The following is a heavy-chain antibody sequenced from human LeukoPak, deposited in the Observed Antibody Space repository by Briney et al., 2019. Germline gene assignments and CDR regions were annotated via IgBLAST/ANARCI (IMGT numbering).Heavy chain of an antibody. CDR3: ARGALGGYDLNDAFDI. CDR2: FDPEDGET. CDR1: GYTLTELS. J-gene: IGHJ3*02. D-gene: IGHD5-12*01. Sequence: ASVKVSCKVSGYTLTELSMHWVRQAPGKGLEWMGGFDPEDGETIYAQKFQGRVTMTEDTSTDTAYMELSSLRSEDTAVYYCARGALGGYDLNDAFDIWGQGTMVTVSS. V-gene: IGHV1-24*01.